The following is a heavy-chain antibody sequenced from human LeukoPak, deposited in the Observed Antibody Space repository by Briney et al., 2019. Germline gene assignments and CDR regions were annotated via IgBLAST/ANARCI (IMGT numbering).Heavy chain of an antibody. V-gene: IGHV3-7*03. CDR3: AKDRTPYCSGGSCYFY. J-gene: IGHJ4*02. D-gene: IGHD2-15*01. Sequence: GGSLRLSCVASGYTFSPYWMSWVRQTPGKGLEWVASISNGGSATYYVDSVRGRFTISRDNAKNTLCLQMNSLRAEDTAVYYCAKDRTPYCSGGSCYFYWGQGTLVTVSS. CDR1: GYTFSPYW. CDR2: ISNGGSAT.